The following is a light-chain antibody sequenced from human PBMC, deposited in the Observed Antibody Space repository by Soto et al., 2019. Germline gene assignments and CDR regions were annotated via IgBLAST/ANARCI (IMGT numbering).Light chain of an antibody. CDR3: QQVNSYPIT. Sequence: DIQLTQSPSFVSASVGDRVTITCRASQGIRNYLAWYQQKPGRAPKLLIYIASTLQSGVPSRFSGSYSGTEFTLTITSLQPEDFATYYCQQVNSYPITFGQGTRLEIK. V-gene: IGKV1-9*01. CDR2: IAS. J-gene: IGKJ5*01. CDR1: QGIRNY.